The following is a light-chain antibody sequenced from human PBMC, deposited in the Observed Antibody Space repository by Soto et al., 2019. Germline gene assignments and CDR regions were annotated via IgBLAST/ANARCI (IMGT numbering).Light chain of an antibody. J-gene: IGKJ4*01. CDR1: QSVSSSY. Sequence: EIVLTQSPGTLSLSPGERATLSCRASQSVSSSYLAWYQQKPGQAPRLLMYGVSSRATGIPDRFSGSGSGTVFTITISRLEPEDFAVYYCQQYSDSPLTFGGGTKVEIK. CDR3: QQYSDSPLT. V-gene: IGKV3-20*01. CDR2: GVS.